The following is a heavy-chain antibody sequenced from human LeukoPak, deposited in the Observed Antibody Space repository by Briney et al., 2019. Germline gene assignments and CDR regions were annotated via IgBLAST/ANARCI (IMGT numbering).Heavy chain of an antibody. CDR1: GYTFTSYY. Sequence: ASVKVSCKASGYTFTSYYMHWVRQAPGQGLEWMGWISAYNGNTNYAQKLQGRVTMTTDTSTSTAYMELRSLRSDDTAVYYCARDARYSGYDLRDYWSQGTLVTVSS. CDR3: ARDARYSGYDLRDY. D-gene: IGHD5-12*01. J-gene: IGHJ4*02. CDR2: ISAYNGNT. V-gene: IGHV1-18*04.